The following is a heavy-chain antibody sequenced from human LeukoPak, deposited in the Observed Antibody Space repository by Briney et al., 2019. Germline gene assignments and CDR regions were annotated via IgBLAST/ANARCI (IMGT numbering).Heavy chain of an antibody. CDR3: ARDVEQWLVRVYYFDY. J-gene: IGHJ4*02. CDR1: GFPFSSYS. V-gene: IGHV3-48*01. Sequence: PGGSLSLSCATSGFPFSSYSMNWVRQAPGKGREWVSYISSGSTTISYADSVKGRCTVSRDNAKNSLYLQMNSLRAEDTAVYYCARDVEQWLVRVYYFDYWGRGTVDTVSS. D-gene: IGHD6-19*01. CDR2: ISSGSTTI.